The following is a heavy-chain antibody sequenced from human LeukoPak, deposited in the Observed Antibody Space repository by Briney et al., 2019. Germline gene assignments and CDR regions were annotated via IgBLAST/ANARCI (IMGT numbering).Heavy chain of an antibody. V-gene: IGHV4-39*01. J-gene: IGHJ6*02. D-gene: IGHD3-9*01. CDR2: IYYSGST. CDR1: GGSISSSSYY. CDR3: ARTLQWYYDILTGYYAPGNYYGMDV. Sequence: PSETLSLTCTVSGGSISSSSYYWGWIRQPPGKGLEWIGSIYYSGSTYYNPSLKSRVTISVDTSKNQFSLKLSSVTAADTAVYYCARTLQWYYDILTGYYAPGNYYGMDVWGQGTTVTVSS.